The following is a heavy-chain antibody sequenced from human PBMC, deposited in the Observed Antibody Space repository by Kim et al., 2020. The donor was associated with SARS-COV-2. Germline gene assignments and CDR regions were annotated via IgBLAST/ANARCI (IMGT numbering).Heavy chain of an antibody. V-gene: IGHV3-30*18. CDR1: GFTFSSYG. CDR3: AKGTYFDY. J-gene: IGHJ4*02. CDR2: ISYDGSNK. Sequence: GGSLRLSCAASGFTFSSYGMHWVRQAPGKGLEWVAVISYDGSNKYYADSVKGRFTISRDNSKNTLYLQMNSLRAEDTAVYYCAKGTYFDYWGQGTLVTVSS.